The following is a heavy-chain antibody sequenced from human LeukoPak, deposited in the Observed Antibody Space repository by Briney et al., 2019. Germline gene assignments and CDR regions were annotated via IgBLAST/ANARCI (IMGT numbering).Heavy chain of an antibody. CDR1: GYTFTGYY. CDR3: ARVAGIQLWLLRY. V-gene: IGHV1-2*02. D-gene: IGHD5-18*01. CDR2: INPNSGGT. Sequence: ASVKVSCKASGYTFTGYYMHWVRQAPGQGLEWMGWINPNSGGTNYAQKFQGRVTMTRDTSISTAYMELSRLRSDDTAVYYRARVAGIQLWLLRYWGQGTLVTVSS. J-gene: IGHJ4*02.